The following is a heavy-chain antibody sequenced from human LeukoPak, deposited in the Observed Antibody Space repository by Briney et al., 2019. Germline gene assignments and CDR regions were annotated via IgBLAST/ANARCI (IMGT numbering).Heavy chain of an antibody. CDR1: GGSISSYY. D-gene: IGHD5-18*01. V-gene: IGHV4-59*08. J-gene: IGHJ3*02. Sequence: PSETLSLTCTVSGGSISSYYWSWLRQPPGKGLECIGYIYNSGSTNYNPSLKSRVSISVDTSKNQFSLKLSSVTAADPAVYYCARSAIDAVDIWGQGTMVTVSS. CDR3: ARSAIDAVDI. CDR2: IYNSGST.